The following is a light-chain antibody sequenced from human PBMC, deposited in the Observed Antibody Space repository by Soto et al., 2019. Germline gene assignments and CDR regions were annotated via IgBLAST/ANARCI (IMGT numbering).Light chain of an antibody. CDR2: GAS. CDR3: HQYGSSPFT. CDR1: QSVSSTY. Sequence: EIVLTQSPGTLSLSPGERATLSCRASQSVSSTYFAWYQQKPGQAPRLLLYGASSRATGIPDRFSGRGSGTDFTLTINTLEPEDFAVYYCHQYGSSPFTFGQGTKLDIK. V-gene: IGKV3-20*01. J-gene: IGKJ2*01.